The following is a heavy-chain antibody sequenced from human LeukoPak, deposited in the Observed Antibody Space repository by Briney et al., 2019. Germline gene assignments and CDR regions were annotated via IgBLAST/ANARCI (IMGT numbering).Heavy chain of an antibody. CDR1: GGSISSYY. Sequence: PSETLSLTCTVSGGSISSYYWSWIRQPPGKGLEWIGYIYYSGSTNYNPSLKSRVTISVDTSKNQFSLKLSSVTAADTAVYYCARLRGSRSHHRRGSTGGFPVDYWGQGTLVTVSS. CDR3: ARLRGSRSHHRRGSTGGFPVDY. CDR2: IYYSGST. D-gene: IGHD3-16*01. V-gene: IGHV4-59*08. J-gene: IGHJ4*02.